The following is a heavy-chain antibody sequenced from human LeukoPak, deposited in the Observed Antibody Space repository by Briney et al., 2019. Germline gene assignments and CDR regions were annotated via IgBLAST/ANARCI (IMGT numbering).Heavy chain of an antibody. CDR3: ARVPTDYGDYSFDY. CDR1: GFTFSSYG. CDR2: INSDGSST. Sequence: GGSLRLSCAASGFTFSSYGMHWVRQAPGKGLVWVSRINSDGSSTSYADSVKGRFTISRDNAKNTLYLQMNSLRAEDTAVYYCARVPTDYGDYSFDYWGQGTLVTVSS. D-gene: IGHD4-17*01. J-gene: IGHJ4*02. V-gene: IGHV3-74*01.